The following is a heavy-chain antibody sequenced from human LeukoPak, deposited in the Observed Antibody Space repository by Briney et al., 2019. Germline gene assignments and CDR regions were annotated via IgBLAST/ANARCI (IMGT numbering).Heavy chain of an antibody. Sequence: PGGSLRLSCAASGFTFNRDWTAWVRQAPGKGLEWVANIKEDGSEKNYVDSVKGRFTISRDNAVNSVYLQMNDLRAEDTGVYYCARVGLDYWGQGTLVTVSS. CDR3: ARVGLDY. CDR1: GFTFNRDW. V-gene: IGHV3-7*01. CDR2: IKEDGSEK. J-gene: IGHJ4*02.